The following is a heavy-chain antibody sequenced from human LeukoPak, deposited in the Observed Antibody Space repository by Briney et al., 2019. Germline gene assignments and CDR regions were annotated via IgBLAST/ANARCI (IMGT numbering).Heavy chain of an antibody. Sequence: GESLKISSKGSGYSFTNYWIGWVRQMPGKGLEWMGIIYPGDSDTRYSPSFQGQVTISADKSISTAYIQWSSLKASDTAMYYCVRRGYSRSSQWVDPWGQGTLVSVSS. CDR2: IYPGDSDT. J-gene: IGHJ5*02. D-gene: IGHD6-6*01. CDR3: VRRGYSRSSQWVDP. CDR1: GYSFTNYW. V-gene: IGHV5-51*01.